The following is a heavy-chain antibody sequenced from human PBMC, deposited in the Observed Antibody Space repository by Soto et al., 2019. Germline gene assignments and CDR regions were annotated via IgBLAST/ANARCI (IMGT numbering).Heavy chain of an antibody. V-gene: IGHV1-18*01. CDR3: ANSYGDPEYFQH. CDR1: GYSFTRYI. J-gene: IGHJ1*01. Sequence: GASVKVSCKASGYSFTRYIITWVLQAPGQGLEWMGWISTYSGNTIYAQKFRGRVTMTRDTSTSTAYMELRTLRFDDTAVYYCANSYGDPEYFQHWGQGTLVTVSS. D-gene: IGHD4-17*01. CDR2: ISTYSGNT.